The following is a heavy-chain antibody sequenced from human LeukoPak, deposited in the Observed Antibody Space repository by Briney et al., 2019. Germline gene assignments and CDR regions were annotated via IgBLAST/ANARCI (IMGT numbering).Heavy chain of an antibody. CDR3: ASSAGYGYNYPGLDY. J-gene: IGHJ4*02. V-gene: IGHV4-59*11. CDR1: GGSISSHY. Sequence: SETLSLTCTVSGGSISSHYWSWIRQPPGKGLEWIGYIYYTGSTNYNPSLKSRVTISVDASRNQFSLKLTSVTAADTAVYYCASSAGYGYNYPGLDYWGQGTLVTVSS. D-gene: IGHD5-24*01. CDR2: IYYTGST.